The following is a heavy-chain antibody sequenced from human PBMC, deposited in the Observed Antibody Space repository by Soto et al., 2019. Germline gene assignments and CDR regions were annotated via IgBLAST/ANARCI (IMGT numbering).Heavy chain of an antibody. V-gene: IGHV1-3*01. D-gene: IGHD3-16*01. CDR2: INAGNGNT. CDR3: ARDLGLELSDY. J-gene: IGHJ4*02. CDR1: GYTFTSYA. Sequence: GASVKVSCKASGYTFTSYAMHWVRQAPGQRLEWMGWINAGNGNTKYSQKFQGRVTITRDTSASTAYMELSGLRSEDTAVYSCARDLGLELSDYWSQGTLVTVSS.